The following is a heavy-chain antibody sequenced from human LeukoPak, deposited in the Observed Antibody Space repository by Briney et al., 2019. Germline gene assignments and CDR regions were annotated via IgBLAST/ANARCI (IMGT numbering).Heavy chain of an antibody. Sequence: GASVKVSCKASGYTFTGYYMHWVRQAPGQGLEWMGWINPNSGGTNYAQKFQGRVTMTRDTSISTAYMELSSLRSEDTAVYYCASIRGYSYGNNREYYFDYWGQGTLVTVSS. CDR1: GYTFTGYY. D-gene: IGHD5-18*01. CDR3: ASIRGYSYGNNREYYFDY. V-gene: IGHV1-2*02. CDR2: INPNSGGT. J-gene: IGHJ4*02.